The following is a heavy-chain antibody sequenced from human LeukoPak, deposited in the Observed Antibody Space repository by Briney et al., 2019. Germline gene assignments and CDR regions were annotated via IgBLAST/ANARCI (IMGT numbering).Heavy chain of an antibody. Sequence: KSSETLSLTCTVSGGSISSHYWSWIRQPPGKGLEWIGYIYYSGSTNYNPSLKSRVTISVDTSKNQFSLKLSSVTAADTAVYYCAREHLAIFGGSRFDPWGQGTLVTVSS. CDR2: IYYSGST. V-gene: IGHV4-59*11. CDR3: AREHLAIFGGSRFDP. D-gene: IGHD3-3*01. J-gene: IGHJ5*02. CDR1: GGSISSHY.